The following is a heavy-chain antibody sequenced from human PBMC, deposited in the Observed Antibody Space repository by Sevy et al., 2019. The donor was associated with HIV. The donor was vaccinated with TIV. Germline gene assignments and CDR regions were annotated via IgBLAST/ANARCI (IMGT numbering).Heavy chain of an antibody. CDR3: TTGDLVRGVAPYYFDY. D-gene: IGHD3-10*01. CDR1: GFTFSNAW. J-gene: IGHJ4*02. V-gene: IGHV3-15*01. CDR2: IKSKTDGGTK. Sequence: GGSLRLSCAASGFTFSNAWMSWVRQAPGKGLEWVGRIKSKTDGGTKDYAAPGKGRFTISRDDSKNTLYLQMNSLKTEDTAGYYCTTGDLVRGVAPYYFDYRGQGTLVTVSS.